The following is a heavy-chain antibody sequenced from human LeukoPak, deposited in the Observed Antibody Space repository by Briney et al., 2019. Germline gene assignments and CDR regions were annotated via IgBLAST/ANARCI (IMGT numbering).Heavy chain of an antibody. Sequence: ASVKVSCKASGYTFTGYYMHWVRQAPGQGLEWMGWINPNSGGTNYAQKFQGRVTMTRDTSISTAHMELSRLRSDDTAVYYCARSSGSYWEFDYWGQGALVTVSS. J-gene: IGHJ4*02. CDR2: INPNSGGT. V-gene: IGHV1-2*02. D-gene: IGHD1-26*01. CDR3: ARSSGSYWEFDY. CDR1: GYTFTGYY.